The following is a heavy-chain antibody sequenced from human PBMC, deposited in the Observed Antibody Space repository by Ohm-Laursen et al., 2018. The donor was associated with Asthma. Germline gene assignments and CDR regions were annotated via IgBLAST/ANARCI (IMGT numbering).Heavy chain of an antibody. CDR3: ARIGPEWELPGREYSLHH. V-gene: IGHV1-8*01. J-gene: IGHJ1*01. CDR2: MNPNSGNT. Sequence: GPSVKVSCKASGFTFTSYDINWVRQATGQGLEWMGGMNPNSGNTGYAKKFQGRVTMTRNTSISTAYMELNSLRAEDTALYYCARIGPEWELPGREYSLHHWGEGTLVTVSS. D-gene: IGHD1-26*01. CDR1: GFTFTSYD.